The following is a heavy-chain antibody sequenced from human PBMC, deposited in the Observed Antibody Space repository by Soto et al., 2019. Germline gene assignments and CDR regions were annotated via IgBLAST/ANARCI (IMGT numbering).Heavy chain of an antibody. V-gene: IGHV4-4*02. Sequence: PSETLSLTCAVSGGSISSSNWWSWVRQPPGKGLEWIGEIYHSGSTNYNPSLKSRDTISVDKSKNQFSLKLSSVTAADTAVYYCARDGYSGYRFDYWGQGTLVTVSS. CDR3: ARDGYSGYRFDY. CDR1: GGSISSSNW. D-gene: IGHD5-12*01. J-gene: IGHJ4*02. CDR2: IYHSGST.